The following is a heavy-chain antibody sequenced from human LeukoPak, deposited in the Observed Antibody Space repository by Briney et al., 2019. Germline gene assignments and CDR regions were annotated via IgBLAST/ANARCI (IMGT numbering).Heavy chain of an antibody. CDR1: GFTFSNYI. CDR2: ISSGNRHI. Sequence: PGGSLRLSCAASGFTFSNYIMNWVRQAPGKGLEWVSCISSGNRHIEYADSVKGRFTISRDNAMNSLYLQMDSLRVEDTSVYYCARGAYGGISMDVWGKGTTVTVSS. CDR3: ARGAYGGISMDV. J-gene: IGHJ6*04. D-gene: IGHD4-23*01. V-gene: IGHV3-21*01.